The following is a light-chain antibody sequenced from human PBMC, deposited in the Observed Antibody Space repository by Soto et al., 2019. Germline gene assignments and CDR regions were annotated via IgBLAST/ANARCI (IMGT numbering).Light chain of an antibody. Sequence: DIQMTQSPSTLSASIGDRVTITCRASQSISDWLAWHQQKPGKAPKLLIYKASILESGVPSRFSGSGFGTEFTLTINSLQPDDFATYDCQQYDTYWTFGQGTKVEIK. CDR2: KAS. V-gene: IGKV1-5*03. CDR1: QSISDW. J-gene: IGKJ1*01. CDR3: QQYDTYWT.